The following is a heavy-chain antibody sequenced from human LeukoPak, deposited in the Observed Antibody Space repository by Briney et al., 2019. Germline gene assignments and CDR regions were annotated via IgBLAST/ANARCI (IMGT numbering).Heavy chain of an antibody. J-gene: IGHJ6*03. D-gene: IGHD2-21*01. CDR3: AREAYCGGPSCFAVSYMDV. CDR2: IKQDGSEV. Sequence: GGSLRLSCAASGFTFTEYWMTWVRQSPGQRLEWVANIKQDGSEVYYVDSVEGRFTISRDNTKNSVYLQMNSLGVEDTAVYYCAREAYCGGPSCFAVSYMDVWGEGTTVTVSS. CDR1: GFTFTEYW. V-gene: IGHV3-7*01.